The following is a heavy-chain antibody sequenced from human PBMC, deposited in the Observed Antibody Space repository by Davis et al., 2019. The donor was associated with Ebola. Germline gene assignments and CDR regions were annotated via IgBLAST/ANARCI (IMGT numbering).Heavy chain of an antibody. CDR3: ARDPDYYYYMDA. CDR1: GYTFTSYG. J-gene: IGHJ6*03. CDR2: ISAYNGNT. V-gene: IGHV1-18*01. Sequence: ASVTVSCKASGYTFTSYGISWVRQAPGQGLEWMGWISAYNGNTNYAQKLKGRVTMTTDTSTSTAYMELRSLRSDDTAVYYCARDPDYYYYMDAWGKGTTVTVSS.